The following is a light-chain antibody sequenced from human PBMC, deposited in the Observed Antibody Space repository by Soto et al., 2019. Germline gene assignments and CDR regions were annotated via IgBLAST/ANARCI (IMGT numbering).Light chain of an antibody. J-gene: IGLJ2*01. V-gene: IGLV2-23*02. Sequence: QSALTQPASVSGSPGQSITISCTGTSSDVGSYDLVSWYQQHPGKAPKLMIYEVIKRHTGVSDRFSGSKSGNTASLTISGLQAEDEADYYSCSYARTIISLVFGGGTKRTVL. CDR3: CSYARTIISLV. CDR2: EVI. CDR1: SSDVGSYDL.